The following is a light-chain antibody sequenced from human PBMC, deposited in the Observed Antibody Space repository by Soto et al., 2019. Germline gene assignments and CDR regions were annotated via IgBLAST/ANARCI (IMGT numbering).Light chain of an antibody. CDR3: SSYSSGSTLRV. CDR2: EVT. V-gene: IGLV2-14*01. CDR1: SSDVGGHNY. J-gene: IGLJ1*01. Sequence: QSVLTQPASVSGSPGQSITISCTGTSSDVGGHNYVSWYQQHPGKAPKLMIYEVTNRPSGVSNRFSGSKSGNTASLIISGLQAEDEADYYCSSYSSGSTLRVFGTGTKLTVL.